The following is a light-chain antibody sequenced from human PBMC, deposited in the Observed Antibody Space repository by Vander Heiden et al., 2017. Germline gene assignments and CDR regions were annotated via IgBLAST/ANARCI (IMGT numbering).Light chain of an antibody. Sequence: QSVLTQPPSVSGAPGQRVTISCTGSSSNIGAGYDVHWYQQLPGTAPKLLIYGNSNRPSGVPDRFSGSKSGTSASLAITGLQAEDEADYHCQSYDSSLGVVFGGGTKLTVL. CDR3: QSYDSSLGVV. CDR2: GNS. J-gene: IGLJ2*01. CDR1: SSNIGAGYD. V-gene: IGLV1-40*01.